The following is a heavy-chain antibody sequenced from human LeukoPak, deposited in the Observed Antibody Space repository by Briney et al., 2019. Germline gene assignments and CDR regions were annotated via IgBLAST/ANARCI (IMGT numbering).Heavy chain of an antibody. Sequence: VASVKVSCKASGYTFTSYAMNWVRQAPGQGLEWMGWINTNTGNPTYAQGFTGRFVFSLDTSVSTAYLQISSLKAEDTAVYYCARLVVVAATPIDYYYYGMDVWGQGTTVTVSS. CDR3: ARLVVVAATPIDYYYYGMDV. CDR2: INTNTGNP. J-gene: IGHJ6*02. V-gene: IGHV7-4-1*02. CDR1: GYTFTSYA. D-gene: IGHD2-15*01.